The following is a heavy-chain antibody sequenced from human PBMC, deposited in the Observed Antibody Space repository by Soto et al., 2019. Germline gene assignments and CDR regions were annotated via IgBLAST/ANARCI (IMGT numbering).Heavy chain of an antibody. CDR2: ILYSGST. CDR1: GGSISSGGYY. J-gene: IGHJ5*02. Sequence: QVQLQESGPGLVKPSQTLSLTCTASGGSISSGGYYWSWIRQHPGKGLEWIGHILYSGSTSYNPSLKSRVTMSADTSKNQLSVKLSSVTAADTAVYYCARGGWSDNWFDPWGQGILVTVSS. CDR3: ARGGWSDNWFDP. D-gene: IGHD6-19*01. V-gene: IGHV4-31*03.